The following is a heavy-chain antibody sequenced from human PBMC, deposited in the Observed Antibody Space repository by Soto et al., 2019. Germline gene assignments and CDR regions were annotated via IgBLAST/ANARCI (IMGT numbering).Heavy chain of an antibody. J-gene: IGHJ4*02. V-gene: IGHV1-69*12. CDR3: ARDTAMATNYFDY. D-gene: IGHD5-18*01. CDR1: AGTFSLYA. CDR2: IIPIFGTA. Sequence: QVQLVQSGAEVKKPGSSVKVSCKASAGTFSLYAISWVRQAPGQGLEWMGGIIPIFGTANYAQKFQGRVTIPAHEYTRTAYMELSRLRSEYKAGYYCARDTAMATNYFDYWGQGTLVTVSS.